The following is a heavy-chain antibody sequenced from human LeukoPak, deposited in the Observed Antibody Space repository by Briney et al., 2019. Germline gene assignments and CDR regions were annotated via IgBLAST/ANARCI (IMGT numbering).Heavy chain of an antibody. CDR2: IKQDGSEK. V-gene: IGHV3-7*02. CDR3: AKVGSTMVRGVIKD. D-gene: IGHD3-10*01. J-gene: IGHJ4*02. Sequence: GGSLRLSCAASGFTFSNYWMSWVRQAPGKGPEWVANIKQDGSEKYYVDSVRGRFTISRDNAKNSLYLEMSSLRAEDTAVYYCAKVGSTMVRGVIKDWGQGTLVTVSS. CDR1: GFTFSNYW.